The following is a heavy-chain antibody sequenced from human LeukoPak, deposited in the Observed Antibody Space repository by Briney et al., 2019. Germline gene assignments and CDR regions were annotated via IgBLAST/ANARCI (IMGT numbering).Heavy chain of an antibody. V-gene: IGHV1-3*01. CDR3: ARVRNTAMVKGWFDP. CDR1: GYTFTSYA. J-gene: IGHJ5*02. D-gene: IGHD5-18*01. Sequence: ASVKVSCKASGYTFTSYAMHGVRQAPGQRLEWMGWINAGNGNTKYSQKFQGRVTITRDTSASTAYMELSSLRSEDTAVYYCARVRNTAMVKGWFDPWGQGTLVTVSS. CDR2: INAGNGNT.